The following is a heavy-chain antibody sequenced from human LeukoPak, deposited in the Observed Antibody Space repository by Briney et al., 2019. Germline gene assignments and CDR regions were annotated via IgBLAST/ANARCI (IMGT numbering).Heavy chain of an antibody. CDR2: INPNSGGT. CDR3: ASSYSYGYGSHWYFDL. CDR1: GYTFTGYH. V-gene: IGHV1-2*02. Sequence: ASVKVSCKASGYTFTGYHMHWVRQAPGQGLEWMGWINPNSGGTNYAQKFQGRVTMTRDTSISTAYMELSRLRSDDTAVYYCASSYSYGYGSHWYFDLWGRGTLVTVSS. J-gene: IGHJ2*01. D-gene: IGHD5-18*01.